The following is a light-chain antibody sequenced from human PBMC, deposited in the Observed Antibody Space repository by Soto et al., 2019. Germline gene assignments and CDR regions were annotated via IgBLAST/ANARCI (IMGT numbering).Light chain of an antibody. CDR2: DAS. J-gene: IGKJ4*02. V-gene: IGKV1-5*01. CDR1: QRVDDC. Sequence: EITQYPSTLSASVGDRDTITCRASQRVDDCLAWYQQKPGTAPKLLIYDASTLESGVPSRFSGTGYGTEFTLTISSLQADDFATDFCQVYTPYLKCGGGTKVDVK. CDR3: QVYTPYLK.